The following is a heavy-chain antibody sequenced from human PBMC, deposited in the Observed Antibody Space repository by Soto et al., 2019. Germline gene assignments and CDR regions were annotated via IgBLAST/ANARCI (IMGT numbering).Heavy chain of an antibody. D-gene: IGHD4-17*01. CDR3: ARDYYGDYVGGFDP. CDR2: IWYDGSNK. J-gene: IGHJ5*02. CDR1: GFTFSGYG. V-gene: IGHV3-33*01. Sequence: QVQLVESGGGVVQPGRSLRLSCAASGFTFSGYGMHWVRQAPGKGLEWVAVIWYDGSNKYYADSVKGRFTISRDNSKNALYLQTNSLRAEDTAVYDCARDYYGDYVGGFDPWGQGTLVNVSS.